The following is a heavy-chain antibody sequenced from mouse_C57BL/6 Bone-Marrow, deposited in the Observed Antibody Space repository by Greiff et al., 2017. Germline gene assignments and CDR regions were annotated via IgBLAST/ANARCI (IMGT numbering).Heavy chain of an antibody. Sequence: QVQLQQPGAELVKPGASVKMSCKASGYTFTSYWITWVKQRPGQGLEWIGDIYPGSGSTNYTEKFKSKATLTVDPSASTAYMQLSSLTSEDSAVYYCARERAITTVVAFDYWGQGTTLTVSS. D-gene: IGHD1-1*01. V-gene: IGHV1-55*01. J-gene: IGHJ2*01. CDR3: ARERAITTVVAFDY. CDR2: IYPGSGST. CDR1: GYTFTSYW.